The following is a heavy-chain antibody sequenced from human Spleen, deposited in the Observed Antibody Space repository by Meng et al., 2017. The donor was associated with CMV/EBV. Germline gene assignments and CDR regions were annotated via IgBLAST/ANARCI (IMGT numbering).Heavy chain of an antibody. CDR3: ARDRRWDTTMFLVFDI. CDR1: GASISSSYY. J-gene: IGHJ3*02. Sequence: SETLSLTCTVSGASISSSYYWGWIRQPLGKGLEWIGSVHYSGSTYYNPSLKSRLTISVDTSKNQFSLKLSSVTAADSAVYYCARDRRWDTTMFLVFDIWGQGTTVTVSS. D-gene: IGHD5-18*01. CDR2: VHYSGST. V-gene: IGHV4-39*07.